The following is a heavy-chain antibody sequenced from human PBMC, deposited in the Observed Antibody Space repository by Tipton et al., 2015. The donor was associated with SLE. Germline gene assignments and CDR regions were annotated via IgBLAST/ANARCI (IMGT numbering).Heavy chain of an antibody. CDR3: ASGGYGSGSHYLGGWFDP. D-gene: IGHD3-10*01. J-gene: IGHJ5*02. V-gene: IGHV4-61*09. Sequence: LRLSCTVSGGSISSGSYFWSWFRQPAGKGLEWIGHIYTTGSTNYNPSLKSRVTMSVDTSKNQFSLKLSSVTAADTAVYYCASGGYGSGSHYLGGWFDPWGRGTLVTVSS. CDR1: GGSISSGSYF. CDR2: IYTTGST.